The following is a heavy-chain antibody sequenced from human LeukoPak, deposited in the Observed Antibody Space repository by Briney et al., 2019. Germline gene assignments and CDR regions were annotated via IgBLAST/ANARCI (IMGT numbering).Heavy chain of an antibody. CDR1: GFTFKDYY. D-gene: IGHD6-19*01. CDR3: ARALTRYSTAWYSY. V-gene: IGHV1-2*02. J-gene: IGHJ4*02. Sequence: ASVKVSCKPSGFTFKDYYIHWVRQAPGQGLEWMGWLNPYSGGTNYAQKFQGRVTLTRDTSITTAYMDLSSLTSDDTALYYCARALTRYSTAWYSYWGQGTLVTVSS. CDR2: LNPYSGGT.